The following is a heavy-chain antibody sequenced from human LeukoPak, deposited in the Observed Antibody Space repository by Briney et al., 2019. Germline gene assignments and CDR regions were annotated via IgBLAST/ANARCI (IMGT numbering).Heavy chain of an antibody. D-gene: IGHD5-24*01. J-gene: IGHJ4*02. CDR2: ISSSSSTI. Sequence: GSLRLSCAASGFTFSSYSMNWVRQAPGKGLEWVSYISSSSSTIYYADSVKGRFTISRDNAKNSLYLQMNSLRAEDTAVYYCARATRYYFDYWGRGTLVTVSS. V-gene: IGHV3-48*01. CDR3: ARATRYYFDY. CDR1: GFTFSSYS.